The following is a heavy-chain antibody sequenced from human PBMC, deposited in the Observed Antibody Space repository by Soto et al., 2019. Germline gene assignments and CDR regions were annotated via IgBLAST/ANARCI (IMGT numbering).Heavy chain of an antibody. V-gene: IGHV4-30-4*01. CDR2: IYKSATT. J-gene: IGHJ5*01. Sequence: SETLSLTCSVAGDSISNLDYFWAWIRQPPGQALEYIGYIYKSATTYYNPSFESRVAISVDTSKSQFSLNVTSVTAADTAVYFCARGRYCLTGRCFPNWFDSWGQGALVTVSS. D-gene: IGHD7-27*01. CDR3: ARGRYCLTGRCFPNWFDS. CDR1: GDSISNLDYF.